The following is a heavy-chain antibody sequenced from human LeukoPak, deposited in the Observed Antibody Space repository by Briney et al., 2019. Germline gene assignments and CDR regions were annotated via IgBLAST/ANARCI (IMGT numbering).Heavy chain of an antibody. V-gene: IGHV4-30-4*07. CDR1: GGSISSGGYS. Sequence: SQTLSLTCAVSGGSISSGGYSWSWIRQPPGKGLEWIGYIYYSGSTNYNPSLKSRVTISVDTSKNQFSLKLSSVTAADTAVYYCARTLVGAGGDFDYWGQGTLVTVSS. J-gene: IGHJ4*02. CDR2: IYYSGST. D-gene: IGHD1-26*01. CDR3: ARTLVGAGGDFDY.